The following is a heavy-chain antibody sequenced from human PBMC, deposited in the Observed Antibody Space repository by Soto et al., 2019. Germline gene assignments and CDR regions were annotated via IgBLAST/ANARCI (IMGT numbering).Heavy chain of an antibody. J-gene: IGHJ5*02. CDR3: ARASFYYDSSGIDP. D-gene: IGHD3-22*01. CDR2: IYYSGST. CDR1: GVSISSGDYY. V-gene: IGHV4-30-4*01. Sequence: SETLSLTCPVSGVSISSGDYYWSWLRQPPGKGLEWIGYIYYSGSTYYNPSLKSRVTISVDTSKNQFSLKLSPVTAADTAAYYCARASFYYDSSGIDPWGQGTLVTVS.